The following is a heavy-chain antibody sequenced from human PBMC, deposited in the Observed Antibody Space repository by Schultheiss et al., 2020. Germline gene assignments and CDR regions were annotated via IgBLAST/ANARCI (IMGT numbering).Heavy chain of an antibody. Sequence: SETLSLTCTVSGGSISSYYWSWIRQPPGKGLEWIGYIYYSGSTNYNPSLKSRVTISVDTSKNQFSLKLSSVTAADTAVYYCARQLRFNWFDPWGQGTLVTVSS. CDR1: GGSISSYY. V-gene: IGHV4-59*08. CDR3: ARQLRFNWFDP. CDR2: IYYSGST. D-gene: IGHD3-16*01. J-gene: IGHJ5*02.